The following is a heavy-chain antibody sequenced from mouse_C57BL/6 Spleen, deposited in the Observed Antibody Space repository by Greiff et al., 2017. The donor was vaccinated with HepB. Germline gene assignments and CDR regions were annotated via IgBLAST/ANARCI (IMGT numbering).Heavy chain of an antibody. Sequence: QVQLQQSGAELARPGASVKLSCKASGYTFTSYGISWVKQRTGQGLEWIGVIYPRSGNTYYNEKFKGKATLTADKSASTSYMELRSLTSEDSAVYFCARSDYGSSFYWYFDDWGTGTTVTVSS. CDR3: ARSDYGSSFYWYFDD. J-gene: IGHJ1*03. CDR1: GYTFTSYG. CDR2: IYPRSGNT. D-gene: IGHD1-1*01. V-gene: IGHV1-81*01.